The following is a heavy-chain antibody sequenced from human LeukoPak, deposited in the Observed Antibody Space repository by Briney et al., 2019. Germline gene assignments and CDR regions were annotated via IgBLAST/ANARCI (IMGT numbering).Heavy chain of an antibody. Sequence: GGSLRLSWAGSGRTFRNYDVGWLPQAPGKGLEGVAALSASGYHTEYADSVTGPFNISSDTSQNTLILELNSLRAEDTALYYCAKKPVTIKYPFDTWGQGTLVTVSS. CDR2: LSASGYHT. J-gene: IGHJ4*02. V-gene: IGHV3-23*01. CDR1: GRTFRNYD. D-gene: IGHD5-24*01. CDR3: AKKPVTIKYPFDT.